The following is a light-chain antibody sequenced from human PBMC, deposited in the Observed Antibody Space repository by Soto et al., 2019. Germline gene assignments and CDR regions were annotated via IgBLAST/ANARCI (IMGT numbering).Light chain of an antibody. Sequence: QSVLTQPPSAAGTPGQRVTISCSGSSSNIGSSYVYWYQQLPGTAPKLLIYKNNQRPSGVPDRFSGSKSGTSASLAISGLRPEDEADYYCAAWDDSLSGHWVFGGGTKLTVL. CDR3: AAWDDSLSGHWV. CDR1: SSNIGSSY. J-gene: IGLJ3*02. CDR2: KNN. V-gene: IGLV1-47*01.